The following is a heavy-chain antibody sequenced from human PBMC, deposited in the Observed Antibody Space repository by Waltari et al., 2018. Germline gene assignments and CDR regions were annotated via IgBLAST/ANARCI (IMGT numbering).Heavy chain of an antibody. J-gene: IGHJ4*02. CDR3: ARADSSGWYGFDY. CDR1: GFTVRANY. Sequence: EVQLVESGGALVQPGGSLRLSCAVSGFTVRANYVTWVRQVPGKGLGWRSVSYAGGTTVYADSLKDRFIVSRDNPKNTVYLQMNTLRPDDTAIYYCARADSSGWYGFDYWGQGTLVTVSS. CDR2: SYAGGTT. V-gene: IGHV3-66*01. D-gene: IGHD6-19*01.